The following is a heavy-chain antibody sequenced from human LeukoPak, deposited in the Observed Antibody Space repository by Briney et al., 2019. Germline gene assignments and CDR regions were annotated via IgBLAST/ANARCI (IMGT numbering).Heavy chain of an antibody. CDR1: GYTFTSYD. J-gene: IGHJ3*02. CDR2: MNPNSGGT. Sequence: ASVKVSCKASGYTFTSYDINWVRQATGQGLEWMGWMNPNSGGTNYAQKFQGRVTMTRDTSISTAYMELSRLRSDDTAVYYCARAVVASHAFDIWGQGTMVTVSS. D-gene: IGHD3-22*01. CDR3: ARAVVASHAFDI. V-gene: IGHV1-2*02.